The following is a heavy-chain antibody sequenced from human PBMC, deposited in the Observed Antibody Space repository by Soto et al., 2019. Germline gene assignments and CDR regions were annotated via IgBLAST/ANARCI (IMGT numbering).Heavy chain of an antibody. CDR3: AKYFNTGTSYTYDS. Sequence: GGSLRLSCATSGFTFNTYGMAWVRQAPGKGLAWVSAILGTGDRVSYVDSVKGRFTISRDNSKDTLYLQMNSLRADDTAIYYCAKYFNTGTSYTYDSWGQGPLVTVSS. D-gene: IGHD1-7*01. CDR2: ILGTGDRV. V-gene: IGHV3-23*01. J-gene: IGHJ4*02. CDR1: GFTFNTYG.